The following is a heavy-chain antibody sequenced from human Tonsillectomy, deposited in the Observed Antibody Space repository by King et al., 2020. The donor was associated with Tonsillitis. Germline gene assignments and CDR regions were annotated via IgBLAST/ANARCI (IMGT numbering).Heavy chain of an antibody. V-gene: IGHV1-69*01. J-gene: IGHJ6*02. CDR2: IIPIFGAT. D-gene: IGHD2-15*01. CDR3: ARRGIINYGMDV. CDR1: GGTFNNYG. Sequence: QLVQSGAEVKKPGSSLKVSCKASGGTFNNYGISWVRQAPGQGLEWMGGIIPIFGATNYAQKFQGRVTITADESTRTAYMVLGSLRSDDTAVYYCARRGIINYGMDVWGQGTTVIVSS.